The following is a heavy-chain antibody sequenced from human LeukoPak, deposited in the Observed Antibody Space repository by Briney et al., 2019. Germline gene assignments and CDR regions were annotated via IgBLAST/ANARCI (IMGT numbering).Heavy chain of an antibody. Sequence: SVKVSCKASGGTFSSYAISWVRQAPGQGLEWMEGIIPIFGTANYAQKFQGRVTITADESTSTAYMELSSLRSEDTAVYYCARVDTAMGYYYYGMDVWGKGTTVTVSS. D-gene: IGHD5-18*01. CDR3: ARVDTAMGYYYYGMDV. CDR1: GGTFSSYA. V-gene: IGHV1-69*01. J-gene: IGHJ6*04. CDR2: IIPIFGTA.